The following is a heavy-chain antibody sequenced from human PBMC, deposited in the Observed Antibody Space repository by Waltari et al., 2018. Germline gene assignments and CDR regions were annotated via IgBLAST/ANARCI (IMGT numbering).Heavy chain of an antibody. CDR2: SIPSCGTA. Sequence: QVQLVQSGAEVKKPGSSVMVSCKASGGTFSSYAISWVRQAPGQGLEWMGGSIPSCGTANYEKESQGRVTITADESTSTAYMELSSLRSEDTAVYYCARLIKAAAGIRWFDPWGQGTLVTVSS. J-gene: IGHJ5*02. CDR1: GGTFSSYA. D-gene: IGHD6-13*01. CDR3: ARLIKAAAGIRWFDP. V-gene: IGHV1-69*01.